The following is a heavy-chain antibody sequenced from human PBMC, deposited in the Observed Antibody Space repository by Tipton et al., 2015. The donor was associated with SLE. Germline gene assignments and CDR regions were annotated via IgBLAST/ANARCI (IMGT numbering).Heavy chain of an antibody. D-gene: IGHD5/OR15-5a*01. CDR3: AGVSRDAFEI. CDR1: GGSFSGYY. CDR2: INHSGST. J-gene: IGHJ3*02. V-gene: IGHV4-34*01. Sequence: PSLTCAVYGGSFSGYYWSWIRQPPGKGLEWIGEINHSGSTNYNPSLKSRVTISVDTSKNQFSLKLSSVTAADTAVYYCAGVSRDAFEIWGQGTMVTVSS.